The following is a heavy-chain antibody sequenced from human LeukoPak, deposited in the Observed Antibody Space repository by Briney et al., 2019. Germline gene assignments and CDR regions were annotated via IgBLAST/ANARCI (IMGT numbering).Heavy chain of an antibody. CDR3: ARGRTVNNIAAAVKDDAFDI. J-gene: IGHJ3*02. Sequence: SQTLSLTCTVSGGSISSGSYYWSWSRQPAGKGLEWIGRIYTSGSTNNNPSLKSRVTISVDTSKNQFSLKLSSVTAADTAVYYCARGRTVNNIAAAVKDDAFDIWGQGTMVTVSS. V-gene: IGHV4-61*02. CDR2: IYTSGST. D-gene: IGHD6-13*01. CDR1: GGSISSGSYY.